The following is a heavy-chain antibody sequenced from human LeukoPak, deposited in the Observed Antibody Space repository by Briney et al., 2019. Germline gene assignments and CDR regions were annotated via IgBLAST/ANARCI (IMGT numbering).Heavy chain of an antibody. J-gene: IGHJ6*02. V-gene: IGHV3-9*01. Sequence: GRSLRLSCAASGFTFYDYAMHWVRHAPGEGLEWVSGISWNSGSIGYADSVKGRFTISRDNSKNTLYLQMNSLRAEDTAVYYCARPVSITILGVVIKTHEYYYYGMDVWGQGTTVTVSS. D-gene: IGHD3-3*01. CDR2: ISWNSGSI. CDR1: GFTFYDYA. CDR3: ARPVSITILGVVIKTHEYYYYGMDV.